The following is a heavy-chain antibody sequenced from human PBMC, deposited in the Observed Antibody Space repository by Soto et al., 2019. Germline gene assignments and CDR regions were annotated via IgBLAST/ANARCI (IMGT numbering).Heavy chain of an antibody. CDR1: VRTFISYA. Sequence: QVQLVQSGAEVKKPGSSVKVSCKASVRTFISYAISWVRQAPGQGLEWMGGSIPIFGTANYAQKFQGRVTITADESTSTAYMELSSLRSEDTAVYYCARVSAGCYSNDYYGMDVWGQGTTVTVSS. CDR2: SIPIFGTA. J-gene: IGHJ6*02. V-gene: IGHV1-69*01. D-gene: IGHD2-15*01. CDR3: ARVSAGCYSNDYYGMDV.